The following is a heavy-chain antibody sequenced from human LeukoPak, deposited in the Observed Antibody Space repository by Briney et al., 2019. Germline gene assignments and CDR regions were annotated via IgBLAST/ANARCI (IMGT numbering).Heavy chain of an antibody. J-gene: IGHJ5*02. V-gene: IGHV4-39*07. CDR1: GGSISSSSYY. CDR2: IYYSGST. CDR3: ARGSLNWFDP. Sequence: PSETLSLTCTVSGGSISSSSYYWGWIRQPPGKGLEWIGSIYYSGSTYYNPSLKSRVTISVDTSKNQFSLKLSSVTAADTAVYYCARGSLNWFDPWGQGTLVTVSS.